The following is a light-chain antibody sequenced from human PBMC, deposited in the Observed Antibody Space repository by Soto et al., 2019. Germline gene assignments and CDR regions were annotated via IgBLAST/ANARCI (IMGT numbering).Light chain of an antibody. J-gene: IGKJ1*01. CDR1: QSVASRN. V-gene: IGKV3-20*01. Sequence: EIVLTQSPGTLSLSPGEGATLSCRASQSVASRNLAWYQQKSGQAPRLLIYGASSRAIHTPDRFSGSGSGTDFTLTISGLEPEDFATYYCQQYNSYSQTFGQGTKVEIK. CDR3: QQYNSYSQT. CDR2: GAS.